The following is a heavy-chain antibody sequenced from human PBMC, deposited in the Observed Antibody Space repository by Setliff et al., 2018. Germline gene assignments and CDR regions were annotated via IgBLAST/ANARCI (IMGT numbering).Heavy chain of an antibody. CDR3: ARVRDCSGGICHRGFHHYMDV. V-gene: IGHV1-69*13. Sequence: SVKVSCKASGGTFSTYAIDWVRQAPGQGLEWMGGIIPMFGTTNYARKFQGRVTITADESTITAYMELSSLRSEDTAVYYCARVRDCSGGICHRGFHHYMDVWGKGTTVTSP. CDR2: IIPMFGTT. D-gene: IGHD2-15*01. J-gene: IGHJ6*03. CDR1: GGTFSTYA.